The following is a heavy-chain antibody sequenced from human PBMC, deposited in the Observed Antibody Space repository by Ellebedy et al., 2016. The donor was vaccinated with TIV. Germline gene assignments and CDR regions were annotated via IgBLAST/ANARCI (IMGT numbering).Heavy chain of an antibody. J-gene: IGHJ5*02. CDR2: MNPNSGNT. CDR3: ARGLSAGFGNWFDP. V-gene: IGHV1-8*01. CDR1: GYTFTSYD. Sequence: ASVKVSCXASGYTFTSYDINWVRQATGQGLEWMGWMNPNSGNTGYAQKFQGRVTMTRNTSISTAYMELSSLRSEDTAVYYCARGLSAGFGNWFDPWGQGTLVTVSS. D-gene: IGHD3-10*01.